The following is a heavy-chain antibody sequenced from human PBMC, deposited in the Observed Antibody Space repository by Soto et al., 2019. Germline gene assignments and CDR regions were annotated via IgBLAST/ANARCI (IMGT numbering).Heavy chain of an antibody. D-gene: IGHD6-19*01. CDR3: VPRYSRWFFDY. CDR1: GFTFSRYA. CDR2: ISSSSSYI. J-gene: IGHJ4*02. V-gene: IGHV3-21*01. Sequence: PGGSLRLSCAASGFTFSRYAMNWFRRAPGKGLEWVSSISSSSSYIYYADSVKGRFTISRDNAKNSLFLQMDSLRAEDTAVYYCVPRYSRWFFDYWAQATLVTVSS.